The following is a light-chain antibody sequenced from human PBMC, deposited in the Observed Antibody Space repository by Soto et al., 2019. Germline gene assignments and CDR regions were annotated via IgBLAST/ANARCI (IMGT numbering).Light chain of an antibody. J-gene: IGKJ4*01. CDR1: QSISSY. CDR2: AAS. Sequence: DIQMTQSPSSLSASVGDRVTITCRASQSISSYLNWYQQKPGKAPKLLIYAASSLQSGVPSRFSGRGSGTDFTLTISSLQREDIATYCCQQSYGTPLTFGGGTKVEIK. CDR3: QQSYGTPLT. V-gene: IGKV1-39*01.